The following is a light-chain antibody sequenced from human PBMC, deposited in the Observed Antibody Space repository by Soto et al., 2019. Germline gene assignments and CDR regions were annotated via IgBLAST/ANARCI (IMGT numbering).Light chain of an antibody. J-gene: IGKJ5*01. V-gene: IGKV3-20*01. CDR3: DQDGRLLT. CDR2: GAS. CDR1: QSVSSRR. Sequence: EIGLTLSPATLSLSPGERATLSFRASQSVSSRRLAWYQQKPGQAPRFLIYGASTRPTGIPDRFSGSGSGTDFTLSIISLEPEDFAVYYWDQDGRLLTFGQGTRLEIK.